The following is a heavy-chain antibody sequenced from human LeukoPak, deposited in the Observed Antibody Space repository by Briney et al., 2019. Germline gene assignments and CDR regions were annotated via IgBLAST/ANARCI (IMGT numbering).Heavy chain of an antibody. CDR1: GGSIRTYY. V-gene: IGHV4-59*01. CDR3: ARAILGVVPLDS. CDR2: IDHSGST. Sequence: SETLSLTCSVSGGSIRTYYWSWIRQPPGKAPEWIGYIDHSGSTNCNPALKSRATISAETSKNEFSLKLSSVTAADTAVYYCARAILGVVPLDSWGQGTLVAVSS. J-gene: IGHJ4*02. D-gene: IGHD3-3*01.